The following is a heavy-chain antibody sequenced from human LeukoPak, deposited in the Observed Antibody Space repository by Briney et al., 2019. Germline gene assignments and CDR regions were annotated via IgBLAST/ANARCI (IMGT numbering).Heavy chain of an antibody. D-gene: IGHD3-10*01. Sequence: GESPKISCKGSGYSFTSYWIGWVRQMPGKGLEWMGIIYPGDSDTRYSPSFQGQVTISADKSISTAYLQWSSLKASDTAMYYCARLVVRGVINTEYFQHWGQGTLVTVSS. CDR3: ARLVVRGVINTEYFQH. V-gene: IGHV5-51*01. J-gene: IGHJ1*01. CDR2: IYPGDSDT. CDR1: GYSFTSYW.